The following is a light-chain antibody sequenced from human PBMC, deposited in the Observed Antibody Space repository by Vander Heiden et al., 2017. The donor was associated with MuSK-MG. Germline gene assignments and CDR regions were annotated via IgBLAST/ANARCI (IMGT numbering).Light chain of an antibody. Sequence: SYELTQPPSVSVSPGQTASITCSGDKLGDKYACWYQQKPAQSPVLVIYQDSKRPSGIPERFSGSNSGNTATLTISRTQAMDEADYYCQAWDSSTVVFGGGTKLTVL. J-gene: IGLJ2*01. V-gene: IGLV3-1*01. CDR2: QDS. CDR1: KLGDKY. CDR3: QAWDSSTVV.